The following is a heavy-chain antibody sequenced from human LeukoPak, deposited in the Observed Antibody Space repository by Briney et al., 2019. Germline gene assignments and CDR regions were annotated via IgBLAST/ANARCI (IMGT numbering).Heavy chain of an antibody. Sequence: ASVKVSCKASGYTFTSYDINWVRQATGQGLEWMGWMNPNSGNTGYAQRFQGRVTMTRDTSISTSYMELSGLRSDDTAVYYCARGGGYYDSSGKYYIDAFDLWGQGTMVTVSS. CDR2: MNPNSGNT. J-gene: IGHJ3*01. V-gene: IGHV1-8*01. CDR3: ARGGGYYDSSGKYYIDAFDL. D-gene: IGHD3-22*01. CDR1: GYTFTSYD.